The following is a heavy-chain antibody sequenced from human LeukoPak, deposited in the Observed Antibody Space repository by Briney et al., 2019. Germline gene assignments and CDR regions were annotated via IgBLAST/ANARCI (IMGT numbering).Heavy chain of an antibody. CDR3: ARYSSGWYYFDY. CDR1: GFTFSDYY. V-gene: IGHV3-11*06. D-gene: IGHD6-19*01. J-gene: IGHJ4*02. CDR2: ISSSSSYT. Sequence: GGSLRLSCAASGFTFSDYYMSWIRQAPGKGLEWVSYISSSSSYTNYADSVKGRFTISRDNAKNSLYLQMNGLRAEDTAVYYCARYSSGWYYFDYWGQGTLVTVSS.